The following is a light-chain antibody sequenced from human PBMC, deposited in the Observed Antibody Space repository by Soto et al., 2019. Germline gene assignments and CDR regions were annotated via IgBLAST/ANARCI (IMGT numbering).Light chain of an antibody. CDR3: SSYTSSSTWV. CDR2: EVS. V-gene: IGLV2-14*01. J-gene: IGLJ3*02. Sequence: QSALTQPASVSGSPGQSITISCTGTSSDVGGYNYVSWYQQYPGKAPKLMIYEVSNRPSGVSNRFSGSKSGNTASLTISGRQAEDEADYYCSSYTSSSTWVFGGGTKLTVL. CDR1: SSDVGGYNY.